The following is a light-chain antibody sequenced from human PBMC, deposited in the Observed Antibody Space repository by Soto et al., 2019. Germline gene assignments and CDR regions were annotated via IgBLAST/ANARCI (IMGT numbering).Light chain of an antibody. CDR3: QHYHRNMWS. CDR1: QSVGTW. J-gene: IGKJ1*01. CDR2: GAS. Sequence: DIHLTQSPSLLSASVGDRVTITCRASQSVGTWVAWYQQKPGKAPKLLIFGASNLESGVPSRFSGSGSGTEFTLTIATLQPDDFATYFCQHYHRNMWSFGPGTKVDIK. V-gene: IGKV1-5*01.